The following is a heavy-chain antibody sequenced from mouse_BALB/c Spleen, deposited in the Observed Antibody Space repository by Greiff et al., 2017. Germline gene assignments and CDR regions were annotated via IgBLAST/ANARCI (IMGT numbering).Heavy chain of an antibody. Sequence: EVQLQESGPGLVKPSQSLSLTCSVTGYSITSGYYWYWIRQFPGNKLEWMGYISYDGSNNYNPSLKNRISITRDTSKNQFFLKLNSVTTEDTATYYCARAPYYGSSPWYFDVWGAGTTVTVSS. CDR2: ISYDGSN. V-gene: IGHV3-6*02. CDR1: GYSITSGYY. D-gene: IGHD1-1*01. J-gene: IGHJ1*01. CDR3: ARAPYYGSSPWYFDV.